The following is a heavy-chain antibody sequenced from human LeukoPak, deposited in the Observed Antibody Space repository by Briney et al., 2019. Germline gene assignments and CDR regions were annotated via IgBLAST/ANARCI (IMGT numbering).Heavy chain of an antibody. CDR2: ISTSGKTI. J-gene: IGHJ5*02. CDR3: ARISRANYDH. CDR1: GFTFSSYE. Sequence: GGSLRLSCAASGFTFSSYEMNWVRQAPGKGLEWISYISTSGKTIHYADSVKGRFTISRDNAKNSLFLQMNSLTTEDTAVYYCARISRANYDHWGQGTLVTVSS. V-gene: IGHV3-48*03. D-gene: IGHD4/OR15-4a*01.